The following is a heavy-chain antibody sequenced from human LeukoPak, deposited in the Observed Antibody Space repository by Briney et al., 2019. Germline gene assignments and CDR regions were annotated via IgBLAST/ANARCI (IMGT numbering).Heavy chain of an antibody. CDR1: GLTLSDYY. J-gene: IGHJ4*02. V-gene: IGHV3-11*03. CDR3: ARYGGNGVHY. Sequence: GGSLRLSCAVSGLTLSDYYVSWIRQARGGGLEWVSSISCSSGYTNYADSVKGRIHIPRDNAKNSLYLQMNSLSAEDTAVYYCARYGGNGVHYWGQGTLVTVSS. CDR2: ISCSSGYT. D-gene: IGHD4-23*01.